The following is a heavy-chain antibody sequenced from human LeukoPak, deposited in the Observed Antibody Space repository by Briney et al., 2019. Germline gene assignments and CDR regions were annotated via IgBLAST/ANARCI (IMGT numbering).Heavy chain of an antibody. V-gene: IGHV4-59*01. CDR1: GGSISSYY. CDR3: ARLGDFWSGLTHYYYYYMDV. J-gene: IGHJ6*03. D-gene: IGHD3-3*01. CDR2: IYYSGST. Sequence: SETLSLTCTVSGGSISSYYWSWIRQPPGKGLEWIGYIYYSGSTNYNPSLKSRVTISVDTSKNQFSLKLSSVTAADTAVYYCARLGDFWSGLTHYYYYYMDVWGKGTTVTVSS.